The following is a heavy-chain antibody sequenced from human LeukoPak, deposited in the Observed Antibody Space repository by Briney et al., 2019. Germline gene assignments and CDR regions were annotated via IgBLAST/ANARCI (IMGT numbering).Heavy chain of an antibody. CDR3: ARGVTNGYNYYFDY. Sequence: ASVKVSCKASGYTFTSYGISWVRQAPGQGLEWMRWISAYNGNTNYAQKLQGRVTMTRDTSTSTVYMELSSLRSEDTAVYYCARGVTNGYNYYFDYWGQGTLVTVSS. CDR2: ISAYNGNT. D-gene: IGHD5-24*01. J-gene: IGHJ4*02. CDR1: GYTFTSYG. V-gene: IGHV1-18*01.